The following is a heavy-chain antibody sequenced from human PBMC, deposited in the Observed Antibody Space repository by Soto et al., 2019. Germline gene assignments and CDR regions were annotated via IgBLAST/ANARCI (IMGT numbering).Heavy chain of an antibody. Sequence: EVQLLESGGGLVQPGGSLRLSCAASGFTFSSYAMSWVRLAPGRGLEWVSSITGTGSSAYYADSVKGRSTISRDNSKNTLYLQMNSLRAEDTALYYCAKDLGSSPPGDYWGRGTLVTVSS. CDR2: ITGTGSSA. J-gene: IGHJ4*02. CDR3: AKDLGSSPPGDY. V-gene: IGHV3-23*01. CDR1: GFTFSSYA. D-gene: IGHD6-13*01.